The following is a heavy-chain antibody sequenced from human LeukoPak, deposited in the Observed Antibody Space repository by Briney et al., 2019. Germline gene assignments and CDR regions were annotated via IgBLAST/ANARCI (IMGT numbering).Heavy chain of an antibody. CDR3: ARPGGSLNDLEY. D-gene: IGHD1-1*01. Sequence: GESLKISCNGSGYSFTNSWIGWVRQMPGKGLEWMGIIYPSDSDTRYSPSFQGQVTISADKSINTAYLQWGSLKASDTAMYFCARPGGSLNDLEYWGKGTLVTVSS. J-gene: IGHJ4*02. CDR1: GYSFTNSW. V-gene: IGHV5-51*01. CDR2: IYPSDSDT.